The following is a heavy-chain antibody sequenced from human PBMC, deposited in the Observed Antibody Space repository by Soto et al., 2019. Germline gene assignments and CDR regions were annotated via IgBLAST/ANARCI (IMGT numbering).Heavy chain of an antibody. D-gene: IGHD3-16*01. V-gene: IGHV3-23*01. CDR2: LSGSGGST. Sequence: EVQVLESGGALVQPGGSLRLSCAASGFTFSSYDMSWVRQAPGKGLEWVSGLSGSGGSTYYADSVKGRFTISRDNSKNTLYLQMNSLRAEETAVYYCAKGWGDYWGQGTLVTVSS. CDR1: GFTFSSYD. J-gene: IGHJ4*02. CDR3: AKGWGDY.